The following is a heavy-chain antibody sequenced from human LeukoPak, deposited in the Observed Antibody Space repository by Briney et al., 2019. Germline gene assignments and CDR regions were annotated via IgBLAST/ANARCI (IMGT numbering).Heavy chain of an antibody. CDR3: ARHMALSGLYDY. CDR1: GGSISSSAYY. Sequence: SETLSLTCTVSGGSISSSAYYWSWIRQHPGKGLEWIGYIYYSGITYYNPSLKSRVTISVDTSKNQFSLKLSSVTATDTAVYYCARHMALSGLYDYWGQGTLVTVSS. V-gene: IGHV4-30-4*08. CDR2: IYYSGIT. D-gene: IGHD3/OR15-3a*01. J-gene: IGHJ4*02.